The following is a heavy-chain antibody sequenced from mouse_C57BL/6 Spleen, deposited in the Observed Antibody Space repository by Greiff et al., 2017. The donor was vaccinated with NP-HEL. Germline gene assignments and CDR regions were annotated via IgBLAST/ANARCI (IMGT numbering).Heavy chain of an antibody. J-gene: IGHJ3*01. CDR3: VDGYYFAY. V-gene: IGHV5-17*01. D-gene: IGHD2-3*01. CDR1: GFTFSDYG. Sequence: EVKLMESGGGLVKPGGSLKLSCAASGFTFSDYGMHWVRQAPEKGLEWVAYISSGSSTIYSADTVKGRFTISRDNAKNTLFLQMTSLRSEDTAMYYCVDGYYFAYWGQGTLVTVSA. CDR2: ISSGSSTI.